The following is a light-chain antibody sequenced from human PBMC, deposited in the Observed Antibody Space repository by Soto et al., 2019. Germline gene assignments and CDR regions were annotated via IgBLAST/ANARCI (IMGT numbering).Light chain of an antibody. CDR3: QQYDNWPPLT. CDR1: QSVSSN. Sequence: EIVMTQSPATLSVSPGERATLSCRASQSVSSNLAWYQQKPGQGPGLLIYGASTRATGIPARFSGGGSGTEFTLTISSLQSEDFAVYYCQQYDNWPPLTFGGGTKVEIK. J-gene: IGKJ4*01. CDR2: GAS. V-gene: IGKV3-15*01.